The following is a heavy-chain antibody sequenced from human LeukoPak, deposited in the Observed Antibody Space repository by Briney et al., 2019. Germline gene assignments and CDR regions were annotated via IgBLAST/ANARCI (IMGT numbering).Heavy chain of an antibody. Sequence: SETLSLTCTVSGGSISSYYWSWIRQPPGKGLEWIGYIYYSGSTNYNPSPKSRVTISVDTSKNQFSLKLSSVTAADTAVYYCARAAIGGALYYFDYWGQGTLVTVSS. CDR2: IYYSGST. CDR3: ARAAIGGALYYFDY. CDR1: GGSISSYY. D-gene: IGHD3-16*01. J-gene: IGHJ4*02. V-gene: IGHV4-59*01.